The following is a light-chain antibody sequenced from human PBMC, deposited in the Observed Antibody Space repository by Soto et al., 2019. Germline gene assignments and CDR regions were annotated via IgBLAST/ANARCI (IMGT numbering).Light chain of an antibody. J-gene: IGKJ4*01. CDR2: DAS. Sequence: EIVLTQSPATLSLSPGERATLSCRASQSVSSYLAWYKQKPGQAPRLLIYDASNRATGIPARFSGSGSGTDFALTISSLAPEDFAVYYFQQRSNWPSTFGGGTKVEIK. CDR3: QQRSNWPST. V-gene: IGKV3-11*01. CDR1: QSVSSY.